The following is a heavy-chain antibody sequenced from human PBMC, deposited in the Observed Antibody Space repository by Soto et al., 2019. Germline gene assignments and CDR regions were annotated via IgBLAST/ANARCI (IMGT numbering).Heavy chain of an antibody. CDR1: GYTLTELS. CDR2: ITGSSSYI. D-gene: IGHD1-7*01. Sequence: SCKVSGYTLTELSMHWVRQAPGKGLEWVSSITGSSSYIYYADSVKGRFTISRDNAKNSLYLQMNSLRAEDTAVYYCARGRKYNWNYDWFDPWGQGTLVTVSS. V-gene: IGHV3-21*01. CDR3: ARGRKYNWNYDWFDP. J-gene: IGHJ5*02.